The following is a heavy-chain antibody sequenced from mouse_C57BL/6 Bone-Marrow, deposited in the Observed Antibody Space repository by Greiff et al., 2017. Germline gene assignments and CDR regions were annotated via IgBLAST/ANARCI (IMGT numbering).Heavy chain of an antibody. J-gene: IGHJ1*03. V-gene: IGHV1-4*01. CDR2: INPSSGYT. CDR3: ASRRGDWYFDV. Sequence: QVQLQQSGAELARPGASVKMSCKASGYTFTSYTMHWVKQRPGQGLEWIGYINPSSGYTKYNQKFKDKATLTADKSSSTAYMQLSSLTSEDSAVYYCASRRGDWYFDVWGTGTTVTVSS. CDR1: GYTFTSYT.